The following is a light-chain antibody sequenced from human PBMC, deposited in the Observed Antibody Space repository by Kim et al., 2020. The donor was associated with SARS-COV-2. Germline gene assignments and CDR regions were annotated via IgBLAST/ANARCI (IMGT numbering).Light chain of an antibody. Sequence: EIVMTQSPATLSLSPGERATLSCRASQSVSSNLAWYQQQPGQAPRLLIYDASSRGTGIPAGWSGSGSGTEFTPPTSSLQSDDVAVYYCYQHNDSSRAFGQGTKVDIK. CDR2: DAS. CDR3: YQHNDSSRA. CDR1: QSVSSN. J-gene: IGKJ1*01. V-gene: IGKV3-15*01.